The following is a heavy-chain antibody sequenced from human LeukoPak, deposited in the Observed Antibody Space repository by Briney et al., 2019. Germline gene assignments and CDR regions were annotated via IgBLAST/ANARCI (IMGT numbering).Heavy chain of an antibody. J-gene: IGHJ4*02. CDR1: GFIFSNYG. CDR2: TWYDESNK. V-gene: IGHV3-33*01. D-gene: IGHD3-9*01. Sequence: GSSLRLSCAASGFIFSNYGMHWVRQAPGKGLEWVALTWYDESNKYYADSVKGRFTISRDNSKNTLYLQMNSLRAEDTAVYYCARGSRVLRYFDWSGTYYWGQGTLVTVSS. CDR3: ARGSRVLRYFDWSGTYY.